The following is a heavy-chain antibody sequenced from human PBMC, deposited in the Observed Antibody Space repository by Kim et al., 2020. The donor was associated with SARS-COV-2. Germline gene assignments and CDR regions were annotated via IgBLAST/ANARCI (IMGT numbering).Heavy chain of an antibody. CDR1: GFTFSSYE. Sequence: GGSLRLSCAASGFTFSSYEMNWVRQAPGKGLEWVSYISSSGSTIYYADSVKGRFTISRDNAKNSLYLQMNSLRAEDTAVYYCARARIHMVATGRDFDYWGQGTLVTVSS. CDR3: ARARIHMVATGRDFDY. V-gene: IGHV3-48*03. J-gene: IGHJ4*02. CDR2: ISSSGSTI. D-gene: IGHD5-12*01.